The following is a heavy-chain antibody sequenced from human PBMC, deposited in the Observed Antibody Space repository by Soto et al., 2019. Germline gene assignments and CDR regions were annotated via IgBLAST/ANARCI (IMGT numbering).Heavy chain of an antibody. CDR3: ARDSRKFSYYGMDV. CDR2: IYYSGST. J-gene: IGHJ6*02. Sequence: SETLSLTCTVSGGSISSGGYYWSWIRQHPGKGLEWIGYIYYSGSTHYNPSLKSRLTVSVDTSKNQFSLKVSSVTAADTAVYYCARDSRKFSYYGMDVWGQGTTVTVSS. CDR1: GGSISSGGYY. V-gene: IGHV4-31*03.